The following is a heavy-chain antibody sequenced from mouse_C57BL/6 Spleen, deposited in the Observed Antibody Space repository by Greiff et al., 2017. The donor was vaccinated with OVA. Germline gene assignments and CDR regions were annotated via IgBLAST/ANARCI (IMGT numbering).Heavy chain of an antibody. V-gene: IGHV5-17*01. CDR3: ARKELYYDWMDY. D-gene: IGHD2-4*01. Sequence: EVKLMESGGGLVKPGGSLKLSCAASGFTFSDYGMHWVRQAPEKGLEWVAYISSGSSTIYYADTVKGRFTISRDNAKNTLFLQMTSLRSEDTAMYYCARKELYYDWMDYWGQGTSVTVSS. J-gene: IGHJ4*01. CDR1: GFTFSDYG. CDR2: ISSGSSTI.